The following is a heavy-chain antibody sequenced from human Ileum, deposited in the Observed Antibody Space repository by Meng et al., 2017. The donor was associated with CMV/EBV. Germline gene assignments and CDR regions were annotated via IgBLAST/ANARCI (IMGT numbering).Heavy chain of an antibody. V-gene: IGHV4-39*07. CDR1: GGSTTDY. D-gene: IGHD3-22*01. Sequence: RGSGPGLGKPSEPLSLTCSVSGGSTTDYWGWIRQPPGKGLEWIGSISYSGTTYYNPSLKSRLTVSLDTSKTQFSLMLTSVTAADTAVYYCARADDSSGYCFDYWGQGTLVTVSS. CDR3: ARADDSSGYCFDY. CDR2: ISYSGTT. J-gene: IGHJ4*02.